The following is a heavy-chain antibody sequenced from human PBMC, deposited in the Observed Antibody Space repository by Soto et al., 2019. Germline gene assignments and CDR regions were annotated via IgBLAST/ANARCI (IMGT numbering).Heavy chain of an antibody. CDR3: ARVGRLITAAGLLDA. Sequence: SETLSLTCDISNGSIGSYYLTWIRQPPGKGLEWIGHIYYSGSTNYNPSLKSRLTLSLDTSKNQFSLKLTSVTAADTAVYYCARVGRLITAAGLLDAWGQGTLVTVYS. J-gene: IGHJ5*02. CDR1: NGSIGSYY. V-gene: IGHV4-59*01. CDR2: IYYSGST. D-gene: IGHD6-13*01.